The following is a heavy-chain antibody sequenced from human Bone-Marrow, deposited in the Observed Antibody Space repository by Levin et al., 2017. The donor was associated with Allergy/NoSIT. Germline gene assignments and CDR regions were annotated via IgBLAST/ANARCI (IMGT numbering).Heavy chain of an antibody. CDR1: GFTFSIYA. J-gene: IGHJ5*02. Sequence: PGGSLRLSCTTSGFTFSIYAMAWVRQTPGKGLEWVSGISNRGGTTLYADPVKGRFTISRDNSKNTLYLDMNSLRADDTAVYYCAKDSGSDPTAWLDPWGQGTLVIVSS. CDR2: ISNRGGTT. CDR3: AKDSGSDPTAWLDP. D-gene: IGHD1-26*01. V-gene: IGHV3-23*01.